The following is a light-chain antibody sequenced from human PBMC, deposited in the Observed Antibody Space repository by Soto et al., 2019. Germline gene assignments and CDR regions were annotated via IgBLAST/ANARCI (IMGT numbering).Light chain of an antibody. CDR2: DVS. Sequence: EIVMTQSPGTLSLSPWERATISCRASQVIGSRYLAWYHQKPGQAPRLLIYDVSNRATGIPARFSGSGSGTDFSPTISSLEPEDFAVYYCQQRSHWPRTFGQGTKVDIK. CDR3: QQRSHWPRT. J-gene: IGKJ1*01. V-gene: IGKV3-11*01. CDR1: QVIGSRY.